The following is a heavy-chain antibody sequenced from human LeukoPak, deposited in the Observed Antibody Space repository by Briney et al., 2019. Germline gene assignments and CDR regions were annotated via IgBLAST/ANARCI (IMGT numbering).Heavy chain of an antibody. CDR1: GFIFSSYW. J-gene: IGHJ6*03. CDR3: VGGSHMDV. D-gene: IGHD3-16*01. CDR2: IKQDGSEK. V-gene: IGHV3-7*01. Sequence: GGSLRLSCAASGFIFSSYWMTWVRQAPGKGLEWVANIKQDGSEKYYVDSVKGRFTISRDNAKKSLYLQMSSLRVEDTAVYYCVGGSHMDVWGKGTTVTVFS.